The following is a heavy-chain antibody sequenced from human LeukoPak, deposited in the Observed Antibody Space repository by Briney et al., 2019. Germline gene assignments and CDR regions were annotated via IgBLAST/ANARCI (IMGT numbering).Heavy chain of an antibody. CDR1: GGSIRTNTNYWGWNSSNY. Sequence: PSETLSLTCTVSGGSIRTNTNYWGWNSSNYWGWIRQPPGKGLEWIGSIYYSGSTYYNPSLKSRVTISVDTSKNQFSLKLSSVTAADTAVYYCARHLLRSRVGLGMETRKYYFDYWGQGTLVTVSS. D-gene: IGHD7-27*01. CDR2: IYYSGST. V-gene: IGHV4-39*01. CDR3: ARHLLRSRVGLGMETRKYYFDY. J-gene: IGHJ4*02.